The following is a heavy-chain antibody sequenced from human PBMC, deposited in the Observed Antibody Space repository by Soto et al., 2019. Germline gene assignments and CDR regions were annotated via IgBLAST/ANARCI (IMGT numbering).Heavy chain of an antibody. J-gene: IGHJ6*02. CDR2: IWYDGSNK. D-gene: IGHD4-17*01. V-gene: IGHV3-33*01. Sequence: GGSLRLSCAASGFTFSSYGMHWVRQAPGKGLEWVAVIWYDGSNKYYADSVKGRFTISRDNSKNTLYLQMNSLRAEDTAVYYCARDVEPYGDYDFYYYYGMDVWGQGTTVTVSS. CDR1: GFTFSSYG. CDR3: ARDVEPYGDYDFYYYYGMDV.